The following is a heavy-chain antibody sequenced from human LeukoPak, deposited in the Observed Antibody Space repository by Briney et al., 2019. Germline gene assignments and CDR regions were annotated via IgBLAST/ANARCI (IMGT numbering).Heavy chain of an antibody. V-gene: IGHV1-69*13. J-gene: IGHJ4*02. Sequence: SVKVSCTASGGTFSSYAISWVRQAPGQGLEWMGGIIPIFGTANYAQKFQGRVTITADESTSTAYMELSSLRSEDTAVYYCARETASFDILTGYSNDWGQGTLVTVSS. CDR3: ARETASFDILTGYSND. CDR2: IIPIFGTA. D-gene: IGHD3-9*01. CDR1: GGTFSSYA.